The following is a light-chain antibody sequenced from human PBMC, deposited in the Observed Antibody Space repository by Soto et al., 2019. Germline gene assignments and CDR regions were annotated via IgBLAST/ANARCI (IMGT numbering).Light chain of an antibody. J-gene: IGKJ5*01. CDR2: GAY. CDR1: ESLSSGF. V-gene: IGKV3-20*01. Sequence: EIVLTQSPGILSLSPGERATLSCRANESLSSGFLAWYQQRRGQAPRLLIYGAYARATGIQDRFSGGGSETDFILTISRVEPEDFAMYYCKHYENSPITFGPGTRLEIK. CDR3: KHYENSPIT.